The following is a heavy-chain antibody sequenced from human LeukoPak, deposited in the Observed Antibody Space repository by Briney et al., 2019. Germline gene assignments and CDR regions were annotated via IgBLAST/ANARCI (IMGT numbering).Heavy chain of an antibody. Sequence: GGSLRLSCAASGFTFSSYSMIWVRQAPGKGLEWVSSISSSSSHIYYADSVKGRFTISRDNSKNTVHLQMNSLRAGDTAVYYCARGAAMDWGQGTLVTVSS. V-gene: IGHV3-21*01. CDR1: GFTFSSYS. D-gene: IGHD6-25*01. CDR2: ISSSSSHI. CDR3: ARGAAMD. J-gene: IGHJ4*02.